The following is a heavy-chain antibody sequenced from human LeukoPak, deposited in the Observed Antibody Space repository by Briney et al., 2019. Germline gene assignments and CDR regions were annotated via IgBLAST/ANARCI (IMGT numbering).Heavy chain of an antibody. J-gene: IGHJ4*02. CDR1: GGSFSGYY. CDR2: INHSGST. D-gene: IGHD1-26*01. CDR3: ARGLSGGATATEGFDY. Sequence: SETLSLTCAVYGGSFSGYYWSWIRQPPGKGLEWIGEINHSGSTNYNPSLKSRVTISVDTSKNQFSLKLSSVTAADTAVYYCARGLSGGATATEGFDYWGQGTLVTVSS. V-gene: IGHV4-34*01.